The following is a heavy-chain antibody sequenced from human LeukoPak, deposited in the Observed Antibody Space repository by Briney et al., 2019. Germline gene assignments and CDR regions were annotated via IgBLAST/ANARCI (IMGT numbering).Heavy chain of an antibody. CDR2: IYYSGST. CDR1: GGSISSFY. V-gene: IGHV4-59*01. CDR3: ASPGYSSSWLYFQH. Sequence: SETLSLTCTVSGGSISSFYWSWIRQPPGKGLEWIGYIYYSGSTNYNPSLKSRVTISVDTSKNQFSLKLSSVTAADTAVYYCASPGYSSSWLYFQHWGQGTLVTVSS. J-gene: IGHJ1*01. D-gene: IGHD6-13*01.